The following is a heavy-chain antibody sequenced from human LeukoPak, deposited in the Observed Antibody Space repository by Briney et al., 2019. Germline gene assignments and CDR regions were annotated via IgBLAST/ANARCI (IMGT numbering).Heavy chain of an antibody. D-gene: IGHD2-15*01. V-gene: IGHV3-23*01. J-gene: IGHJ4*02. Sequence: GGSLRLSCAASGFTFSSYAMSWVRQAPRKGLEWVSAISGSGGSTYYADSVKGRFTISRDNAKTSLYLQMNSLRAEDTAVYYCARGGFGSLDYWGQGTLVTVSS. CDR3: ARGGFGSLDY. CDR2: ISGSGGST. CDR1: GFTFSSYA.